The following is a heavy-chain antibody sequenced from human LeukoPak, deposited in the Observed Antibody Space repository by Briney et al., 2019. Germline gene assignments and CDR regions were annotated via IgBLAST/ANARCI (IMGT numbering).Heavy chain of an antibody. CDR1: GYTFTSYY. D-gene: IGHD3-10*01. J-gene: IGHJ5*02. CDR3: ARDAQIVTGEGYYYGSGSLRWFDP. CDR2: INPSGGST. V-gene: IGHV1-46*01. Sequence: ASVKVSCKASGYTFTSYYMHWVRQAPGQGLEWMGIINPSGGSTSYAQKFQGRVTMTRDTSTSTVYMELSSLRSEDTAVYYCARDAQIVTGEGYYYGSGSLRWFDPWGQGTLVTVSS.